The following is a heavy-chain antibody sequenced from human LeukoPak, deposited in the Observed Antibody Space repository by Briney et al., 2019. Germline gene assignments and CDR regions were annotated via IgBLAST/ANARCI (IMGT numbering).Heavy chain of an antibody. J-gene: IGHJ4*02. CDR1: GFTFSSHA. D-gene: IGHD1-20*01. V-gene: IGHV3-23*01. CDR3: AKDITGTLDY. Sequence: GGSLRLSCAASGFTFSSHAMSWVRQAPGKGPEWVSAISGSGGSTYYADSVKGRFTISRDNSKNTLYLQMNSLRAEDTAVYYCAKDITGTLDYWGQGTLVTVSS. CDR2: ISGSGGST.